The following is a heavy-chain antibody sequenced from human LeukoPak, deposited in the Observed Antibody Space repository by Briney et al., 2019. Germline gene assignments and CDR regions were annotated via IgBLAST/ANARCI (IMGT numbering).Heavy chain of an antibody. Sequence: ASVKVSCKASGYTFTSYGISWVRQAPGQGLEGMGWISAYNGNTNYAQKLQGRVTMTTDTSTSTAYMELRSLRSDDTAVYYCARRHQGYYAFDIWGQGTMVTVSS. CDR2: ISAYNGNT. D-gene: IGHD5-18*01. CDR1: GYTFTSYG. CDR3: ARRHQGYYAFDI. J-gene: IGHJ3*02. V-gene: IGHV1-18*01.